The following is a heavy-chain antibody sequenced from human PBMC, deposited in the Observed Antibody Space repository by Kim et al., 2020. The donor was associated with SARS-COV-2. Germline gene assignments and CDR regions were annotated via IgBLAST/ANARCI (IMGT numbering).Heavy chain of an antibody. Sequence: SQTLSLTCAVYGGSFSGYYWSWIRQPPGKGLEWIGEINHSGSTNYNPSLKSRVTISVDTSKNQFSLKLSSVTAADTAVYYCARLPRIVGVRGLDYWGQGTLVTVSS. CDR1: GGSFSGYY. D-gene: IGHD1-26*01. CDR2: INHSGST. J-gene: IGHJ4*02. V-gene: IGHV4-34*01. CDR3: ARLPRIVGVRGLDY.